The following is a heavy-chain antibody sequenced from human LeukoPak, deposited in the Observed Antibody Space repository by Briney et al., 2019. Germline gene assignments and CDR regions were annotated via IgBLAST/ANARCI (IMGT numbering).Heavy chain of an antibody. Sequence: SETLSLTCSVYGGSISSYYWSWIRPPPGLGLAWIGYTYYGGTNNYNRSLKSRVTISVAPSTTQFILKLSAETAAAPAVYYCRRSRKQWLVAYNFDYWGRGTPGHRLL. D-gene: IGHD6-19*01. V-gene: IGHV4-59*01. J-gene: IGHJ4*02. CDR3: RRSRKQWLVAYNFDY. CDR1: GGSISSYY. CDR2: TYYGGTN.